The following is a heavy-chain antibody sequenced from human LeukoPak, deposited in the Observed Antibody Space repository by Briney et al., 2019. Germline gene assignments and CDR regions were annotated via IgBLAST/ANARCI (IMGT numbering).Heavy chain of an antibody. J-gene: IGHJ4*02. Sequence: ASVKVSCKASGYTFTGYYMHWVRQAPGQGLEYVGWINPNTGDTKPAQNFQGRVTMTRDTSISTAYMELSGLRSDDTAVYYCARGSGWYVGWGQGTLVTVSS. CDR3: ARGSGWYVG. CDR1: GYTFTGYY. D-gene: IGHD6-19*01. CDR2: INPNTGDT. V-gene: IGHV1-2*02.